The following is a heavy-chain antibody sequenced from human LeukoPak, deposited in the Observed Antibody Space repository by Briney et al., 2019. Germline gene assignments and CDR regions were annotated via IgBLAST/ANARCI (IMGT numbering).Heavy chain of an antibody. V-gene: IGHV4-59*01. D-gene: IGHD2-15*01. CDR2: IYYSGST. CDR3: ARQTEGYCSGGSCQRGDAFDI. J-gene: IGHJ3*02. CDR1: GGSISSYY. Sequence: SETLSLTCTVSGGSISSYYWSWIRQPPGKGLEWIGYIYYSGSTNYNPSLKSRVTISVDTSKNQFSLKLSSVTAADTAVYYCARQTEGYCSGGSCQRGDAFDIWGQGTMVTVSS.